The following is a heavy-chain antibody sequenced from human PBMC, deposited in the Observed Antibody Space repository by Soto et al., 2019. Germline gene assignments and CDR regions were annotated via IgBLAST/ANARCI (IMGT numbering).Heavy chain of an antibody. CDR3: ARSITMRVVADFDAVDI. Sequence: QVQLVQSGAEVKKPGSSVKVSCKASGGTFSSYAISWVRQAPGQGLEWMGGIIPIFGTANYAQKFQGRVTITADESTSTAYMELSSVRSEDTAVYYCARSITMRVVADFDAVDIWGQGTMVTVSS. D-gene: IGHD3-22*01. CDR1: GGTFSSYA. CDR2: IIPIFGTA. V-gene: IGHV1-69*01. J-gene: IGHJ3*02.